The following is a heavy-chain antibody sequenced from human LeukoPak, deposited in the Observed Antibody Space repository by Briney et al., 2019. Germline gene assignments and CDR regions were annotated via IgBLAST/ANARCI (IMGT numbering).Heavy chain of an antibody. CDR3: ARDPGRYYDSSGYYFDY. Sequence: GGSLRLSCAASGFTFSNYGMHWVRQAPGKGLEWVSSISSSSSYIYYADSVKGRFTISRDNAKNSLYLQMNSLRAEDTAVYYCARDPGRYYDSSGYYFDYWGQGTLVTVSS. CDR2: ISSSSSYI. V-gene: IGHV3-21*01. J-gene: IGHJ4*02. D-gene: IGHD3-22*01. CDR1: GFTFSNYG.